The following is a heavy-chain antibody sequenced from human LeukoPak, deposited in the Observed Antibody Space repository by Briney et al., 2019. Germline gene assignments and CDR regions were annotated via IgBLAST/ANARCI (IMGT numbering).Heavy chain of an antibody. V-gene: IGHV3-23*01. CDR2: ISGSGGST. D-gene: IGHD6-13*01. Sequence: PGGSLRLSCGASGFTFSSYAMSWVRQAPEKGLEWVSAISGSGGSTYYADSVKGRFTISRDNSKNTLYLQMNSLRAEDTAVYYCAKELLGSSSWYGEIPNYFDYWGQGTLVTVSS. CDR3: AKELLGSSSWYGEIPNYFDY. CDR1: GFTFSSYA. J-gene: IGHJ4*02.